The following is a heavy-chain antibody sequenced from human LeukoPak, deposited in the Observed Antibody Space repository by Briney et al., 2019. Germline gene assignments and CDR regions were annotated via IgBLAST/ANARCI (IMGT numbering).Heavy chain of an antibody. D-gene: IGHD2-15*01. Sequence: ASVKVSCKASGYTFTSYDINWVRQATGQGLEWMGWMNPNSGNTGYAQKFQGRVTMTRNTSISTAYMELRSLRSDDTAVYYCARVFPRVALRYCSGGSCYSELRGMDVWGQGTTVTVSS. V-gene: IGHV1-8*01. CDR2: MNPNSGNT. CDR3: ARVFPRVALRYCSGGSCYSELRGMDV. CDR1: GYTFTSYD. J-gene: IGHJ6*02.